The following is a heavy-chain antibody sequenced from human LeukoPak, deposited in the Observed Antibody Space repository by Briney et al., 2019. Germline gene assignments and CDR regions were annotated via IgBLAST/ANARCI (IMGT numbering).Heavy chain of an antibody. V-gene: IGHV4-59*01. CDR3: ARVNVAYDFWSGYSYNWFDP. Sequence: PSETLSLTCTVSGGSISSYYWSWLRQPPGKGLEWIGYIYYSGSTNYNPSLKSRVTISVDTSKNQFSLKLSSVTAADTAVYYCARVNVAYDFWSGYSYNWFDPWGQGTLVTVSS. CDR1: GGSISSYY. CDR2: IYYSGST. J-gene: IGHJ5*02. D-gene: IGHD3-3*01.